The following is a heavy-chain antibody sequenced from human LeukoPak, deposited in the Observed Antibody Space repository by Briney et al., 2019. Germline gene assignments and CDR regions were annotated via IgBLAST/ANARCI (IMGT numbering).Heavy chain of an antibody. CDR2: ISPSGGST. V-gene: IGHV1-46*01. D-gene: IGHD6-6*01. CDR1: EYTFSSYY. Sequence: ASVKVSCKASEYTFSSYYMHWVRQAPGQGLEWMGIISPSGGSTSYAQKFQGRVTMTTDTSTSTAYMELRSLRSDDTAVYFCARGGIAARTGFDYWGQGTLVTVSS. J-gene: IGHJ4*02. CDR3: ARGGIAARTGFDY.